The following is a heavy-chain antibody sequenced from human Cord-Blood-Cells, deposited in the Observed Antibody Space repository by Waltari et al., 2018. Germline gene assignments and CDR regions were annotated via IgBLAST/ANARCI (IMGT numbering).Heavy chain of an antibody. D-gene: IGHD6-6*01. CDR3: ARQILQSKQGKYSSSYYFDY. CDR1: GGSISSSSYY. V-gene: IGHV4-39*01. Sequence: QLQLQESGPGLVKPSETLSLTCTVSGGSISSSSYYWGWIRQPTGKGPEWIGSIYYSGSTYYNPSLKSRVTISVDTSKNQFSLKLSSVTAADTAVYYCARQILQSKQGKYSSSYYFDYWGQGTLVTVSS. CDR2: IYYSGST. J-gene: IGHJ4*02.